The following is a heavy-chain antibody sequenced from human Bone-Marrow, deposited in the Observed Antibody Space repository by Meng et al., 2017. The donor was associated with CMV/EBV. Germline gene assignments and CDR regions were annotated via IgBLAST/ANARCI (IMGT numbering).Heavy chain of an antibody. D-gene: IGHD4-23*01. Sequence: SVKVSCKASGGTFSSYAISWVRQAPGQGLEWMGWIDPNSGDTNYAQKFQGRVTITTDESTSTAYMELSSLRSEDTAVYYCARIADGGNFGYYWGQGTLVTVSS. V-gene: IGHV1-69*05. CDR3: ARIADGGNFGYY. CDR2: IDPNSGDT. J-gene: IGHJ4*02. CDR1: GGTFSSYA.